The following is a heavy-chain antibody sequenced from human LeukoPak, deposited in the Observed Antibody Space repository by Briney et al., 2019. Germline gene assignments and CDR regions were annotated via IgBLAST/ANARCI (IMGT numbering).Heavy chain of an antibody. CDR1: GGTFSSYA. CDR2: IIPIFGTA. D-gene: IGHD6-13*01. V-gene: IGHV1-69*01. Sequence: SVKVSCKPSGGTFSSYAISWVRQAPGQGLEWMGGIIPIFGTANYAQKFQGRVTITADESTSTAYMELSSLRSEDTAVYYCARDSSSSSAFDIWGQGTMVTVSS. J-gene: IGHJ3*02. CDR3: ARDSSSSSAFDI.